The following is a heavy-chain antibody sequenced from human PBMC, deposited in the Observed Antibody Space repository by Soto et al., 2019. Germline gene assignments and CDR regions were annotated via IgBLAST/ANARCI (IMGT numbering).Heavy chain of an antibody. J-gene: IGHJ4*02. V-gene: IGHV3-30*03. CDR3: ARDASYFDSSGYYPDY. Sequence: GGSLRLSCAASGFTFSNYGMHWVRQAPGKGLEWVAVISYDASNKYYADSVKGRFTISRDNSNNTLSLQMNSLRAEDTAVYYCARDASYFDSSGYYPDYWGQGTLVTVSS. CDR1: GFTFSNYG. CDR2: ISYDASNK. D-gene: IGHD3-22*01.